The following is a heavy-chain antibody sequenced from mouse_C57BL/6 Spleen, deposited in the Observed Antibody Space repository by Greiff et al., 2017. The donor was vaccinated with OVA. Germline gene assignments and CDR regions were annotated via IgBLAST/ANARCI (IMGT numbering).Heavy chain of an antibody. CDR2: YPGSGNTY. Sequence: VQLKQSGPELVKPGASVKMSCKASGYTFTDYYMHWVKQKPGKGLEWIGEIYPGSGNTYYNEKFKGKATLTADTSSSTAYMQLSSLTSEDSAVYFCARRGNDYWGQGTTLTVSS. V-gene: IGHV1-83*01. J-gene: IGHJ2*01. D-gene: IGHD6-1*01. CDR3: RRGNDY. CDR1: YTFTDYYM.